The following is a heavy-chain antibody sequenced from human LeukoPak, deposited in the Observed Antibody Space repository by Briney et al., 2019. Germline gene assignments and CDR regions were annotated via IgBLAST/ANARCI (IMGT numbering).Heavy chain of an antibody. CDR1: GYSFTNYW. D-gene: IGHD6-6*01. CDR3: ASGIIAARVFAAFDI. CDR2: IYPGDSDI. Sequence: GESLKISCKGSGYSFTNYWIGWVRQMPGKGLERMGIIYPGDSDIRYSPSFQGQVTMSADKSISTAYLQWSSLKASDTAMYYCASGIIAARVFAAFDIWGQGTMVTVSS. V-gene: IGHV5-51*01. J-gene: IGHJ3*02.